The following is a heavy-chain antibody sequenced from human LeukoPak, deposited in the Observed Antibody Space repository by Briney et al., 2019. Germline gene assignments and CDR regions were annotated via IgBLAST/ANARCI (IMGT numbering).Heavy chain of an antibody. D-gene: IGHD3-3*01. CDR2: IYYSGST. CDR1: GGSISSHY. J-gene: IGHJ5*02. CDR3: ARAYYDFWSGTLNWFDP. Sequence: SETLSLTCTVSGGSISSHYWSWIRQPPGKGLEWIGYIYYSGSTNYNPSLKSRVTISVDTSKNQFSLKLSSLTAADTAVYYCARAYYDFWSGTLNWFDPWGQGTLVTVSS. V-gene: IGHV4-59*11.